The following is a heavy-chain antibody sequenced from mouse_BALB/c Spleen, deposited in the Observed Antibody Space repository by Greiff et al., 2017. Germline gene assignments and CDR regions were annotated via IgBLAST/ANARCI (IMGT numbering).Heavy chain of an antibody. CDR3: ARSAGYCDY. CDR2: INPSNGRT. V-gene: IGHV1S81*02. Sequence: QVQLQQPGAELVKPGASVKLSCKASGYTFTSYWMHWVKQRPGQGLEWIGEINPSNGRTNYNEKFKSKATLTVDKSSSTAYMQLSSLTSEDSAVYYCARSAGYCDYWGQGTTLTVSS. J-gene: IGHJ2*01. CDR1: GYTFTSYW.